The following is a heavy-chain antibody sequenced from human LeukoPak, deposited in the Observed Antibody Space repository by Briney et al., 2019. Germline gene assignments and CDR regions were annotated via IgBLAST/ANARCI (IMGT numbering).Heavy chain of an antibody. CDR2: IYISGST. Sequence: SETLSLTCTVSGGSISSYYWSWIRQPAGKGLEWIGRIYISGSTNYNPSLKSRVTMSVDTSKNQFSLKLSSVTAADTAVYYCARGGSSGWYDGGWFDPWGQGTLVTVSS. V-gene: IGHV4-4*07. J-gene: IGHJ5*02. CDR1: GGSISSYY. D-gene: IGHD6-19*01. CDR3: ARGGSSGWYDGGWFDP.